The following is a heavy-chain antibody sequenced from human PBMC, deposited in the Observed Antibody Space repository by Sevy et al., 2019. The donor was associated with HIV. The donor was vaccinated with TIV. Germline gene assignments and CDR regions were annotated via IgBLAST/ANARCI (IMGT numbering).Heavy chain of an antibody. Sequence: GWSLRLSCAASGFTFSNAWMSWVRQAPGKGLEWVGRIKSKTDGGTTDYAAPVKGRFTISRDDSKNTLYLQMNSLKTEDTAVYYCTTDQYDYVWGSYRPFDYWGQGTLVTVSS. J-gene: IGHJ4*02. D-gene: IGHD3-16*02. CDR1: GFTFSNAW. CDR2: IKSKTDGGTT. V-gene: IGHV3-15*01. CDR3: TTDQYDYVWGSYRPFDY.